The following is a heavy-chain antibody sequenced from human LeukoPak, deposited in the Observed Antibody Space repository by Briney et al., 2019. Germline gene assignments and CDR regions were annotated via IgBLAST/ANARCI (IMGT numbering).Heavy chain of an antibody. D-gene: IGHD5-18*01. Sequence: PGGSLRLSCTASGFTFSNFWMGWVRQAPGKGLEWVANIKQDETEKFYLGSVKGRFTISRDNAKNSLYLQMNSLRVGDTAVYYCAKVSGRIQIWPQPFGDGMDVWGQGTTVTVSS. J-gene: IGHJ6*02. CDR2: IKQDETEK. V-gene: IGHV3-7*03. CDR3: AKVSGRIQIWPQPFGDGMDV. CDR1: GFTFSNFW.